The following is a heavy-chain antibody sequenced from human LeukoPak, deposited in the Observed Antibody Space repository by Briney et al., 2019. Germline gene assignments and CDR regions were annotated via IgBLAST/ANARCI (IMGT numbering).Heavy chain of an antibody. D-gene: IGHD2-2*01. CDR2: IKQDGGEK. CDR3: ARQNYCSSTSCYAFDY. Sequence: GGSLRLSCAASGFTFSSYWMSWVRQAPGKGLEWVANIKQDGGEKYYVDSVKGRFTISRDNAKNSLYLQMNSLRAEDTAVYYCARQNYCSSTSCYAFDYWGQGTLVTVSS. CDR1: GFTFSSYW. J-gene: IGHJ4*02. V-gene: IGHV3-7*01.